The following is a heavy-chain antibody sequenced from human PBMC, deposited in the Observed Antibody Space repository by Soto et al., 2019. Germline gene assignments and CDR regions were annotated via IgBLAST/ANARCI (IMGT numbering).Heavy chain of an antibody. Sequence: SETLSLTCAVYGGSFSGYYWSWIRQPPGKGLEWIGEINHSGSTNYNPSLKSRVTISVDTSKNQFSLKLSSVTAADTAVYYCALGPYCSSTSCYGYYFDYWGQGTLVTVSS. D-gene: IGHD2-2*01. CDR2: INHSGST. J-gene: IGHJ4*02. CDR3: ALGPYCSSTSCYGYYFDY. CDR1: GGSFSGYY. V-gene: IGHV4-34*01.